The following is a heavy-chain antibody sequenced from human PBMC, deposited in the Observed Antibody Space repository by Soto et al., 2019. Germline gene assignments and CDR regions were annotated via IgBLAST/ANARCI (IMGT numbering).Heavy chain of an antibody. CDR2: ISGYNGNT. J-gene: IGHJ6*02. D-gene: IGHD3-10*01. CDR3: ARAGKYYYGSGRPYFYGMDV. Sequence: QVQLVQSGAEVKKPGASVKVSCKASGYTFTSYGVSWVRQAPGQGLEWMGWISGYNGNTNYAQRLQGRVTMTTDTSTSTAYKEQRSLRPDDTAVYYCARAGKYYYGSGRPYFYGMDVWGQGITVTVSS. V-gene: IGHV1-18*04. CDR1: GYTFTSYG.